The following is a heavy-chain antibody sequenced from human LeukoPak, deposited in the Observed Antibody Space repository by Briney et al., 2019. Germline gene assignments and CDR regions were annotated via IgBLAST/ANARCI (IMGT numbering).Heavy chain of an antibody. CDR2: ISDSGGST. Sequence: PGGSLSLSSAASGFTFSSYAMSWVRQAPGKGLEWVSAISDSGGSTYYADSVKGRFTISRDNSKNTLYLQMNSLRAEDTAVYYCAKDRDCYDSSGIDYWGQGTLVTVSS. V-gene: IGHV3-23*01. J-gene: IGHJ4*02. D-gene: IGHD3-22*01. CDR1: GFTFSSYA. CDR3: AKDRDCYDSSGIDY.